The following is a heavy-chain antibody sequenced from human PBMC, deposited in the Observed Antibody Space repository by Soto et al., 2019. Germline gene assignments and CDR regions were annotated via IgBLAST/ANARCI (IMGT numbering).Heavy chain of an antibody. Sequence: GGSLRLSCAASGFTFSSYAMHWVRQAPGKGLEWVAVISYDGSNKYYADSVKGRFTISRDNSKNTLYLQMNSLRAEDTAVYYCARAGVPGSSAPKNWFDPWGQGTLVTVSS. V-gene: IGHV3-30-3*01. J-gene: IGHJ5*02. CDR2: ISYDGSNK. CDR1: GFTFSSYA. CDR3: ARAGVPGSSAPKNWFDP. D-gene: IGHD6-6*01.